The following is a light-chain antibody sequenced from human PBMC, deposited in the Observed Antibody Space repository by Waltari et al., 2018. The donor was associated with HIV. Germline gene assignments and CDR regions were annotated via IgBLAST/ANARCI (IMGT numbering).Light chain of an antibody. CDR2: EVS. CDR1: SSDVGGYNL. Sequence: QSALTQPASVSGSPGQSITTPCTGTSSDVGGYNLVSRYQQHPGKAPKLMIYEVSKRPSGVSNRFSGSKSGNTASPTISGLQAEDEADYYCCAYAGSTTYVIFGGGTKLTVL. V-gene: IGLV2-23*02. CDR3: CAYAGSTTYVI. J-gene: IGLJ2*01.